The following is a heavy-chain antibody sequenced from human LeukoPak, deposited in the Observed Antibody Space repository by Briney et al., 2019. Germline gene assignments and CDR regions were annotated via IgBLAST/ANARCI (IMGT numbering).Heavy chain of an antibody. Sequence: SETLSLTCAAYGGSFSGYYWSWIRQPPGKGLEWIGEINHSGSTYYNPSLKSRVTISEDTSKNQFSLKLNSVTAADTAVYYCARVTLALDIWGQGTMVSVSS. V-gene: IGHV4-34*01. CDR2: INHSGST. CDR3: ARVTLALDI. J-gene: IGHJ3*02. CDR1: GGSFSGYY.